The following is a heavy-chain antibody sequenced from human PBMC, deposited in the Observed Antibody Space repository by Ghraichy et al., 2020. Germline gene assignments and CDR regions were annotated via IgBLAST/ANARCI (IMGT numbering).Heavy chain of an antibody. Sequence: TLLLTCAVSGGSISSSGHSWSWIRQPPGKGLEWIANIYHSGSTYYNPSLESRVSISVDRSKNQFSLKLSSVTAADTAVYYCARVDCGGDCGHYYYYYYGMDVWGQGTTVTVSS. J-gene: IGHJ6*02. CDR1: GGSISSSGHS. CDR2: IYHSGST. D-gene: IGHD2-21*02. V-gene: IGHV4-30-2*01. CDR3: ARVDCGGDCGHYYYYYYGMDV.